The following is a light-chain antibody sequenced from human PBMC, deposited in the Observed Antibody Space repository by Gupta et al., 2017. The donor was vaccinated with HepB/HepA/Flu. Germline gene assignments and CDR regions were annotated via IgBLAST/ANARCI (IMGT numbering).Light chain of an antibody. Sequence: DIVLTQSPATLSLSPGERATLSCRASQSVSSYLAWYQQKPGQAPRLLIYDASNRATGIPARFSGSGSGTDFTLTISSREPEDFAVYYCQQRSNWPPWTFGQGTKVESK. V-gene: IGKV3-11*01. CDR1: QSVSSY. J-gene: IGKJ1*01. CDR3: QQRSNWPPWT. CDR2: DAS.